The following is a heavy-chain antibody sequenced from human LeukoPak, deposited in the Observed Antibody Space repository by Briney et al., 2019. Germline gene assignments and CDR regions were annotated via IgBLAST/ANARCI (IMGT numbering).Heavy chain of an antibody. J-gene: IGHJ4*02. V-gene: IGHV3-7*01. CDR3: SRSLDY. CDR2: IKEDGSKK. CDR1: GFPFSDYW. Sequence: GGSLRLSCAASGFPFSDYWMDWVRQAPGKGMEWVANIKEDGSKKSYADSVKGRFTISRDNAKSSLYLQMNSLRADDTAVYHCSRSLDYWGQGALVTVSS.